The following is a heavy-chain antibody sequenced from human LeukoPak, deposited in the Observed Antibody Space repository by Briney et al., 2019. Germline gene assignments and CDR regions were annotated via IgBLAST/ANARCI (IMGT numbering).Heavy chain of an antibody. CDR1: GFTFSSYG. Sequence: PGGSLRLSCAASGFTFSSYGMHWVRQAPGKGLEWVAFIRYDGSSKYYADSVKGRFTISRDNSKNTLYLQMDSLRAEDAAVYYCARGRGNSGYDVFDYWGQGTLVTVSS. D-gene: IGHD5-12*01. J-gene: IGHJ4*02. CDR2: IRYDGSSK. CDR3: ARGRGNSGYDVFDY. V-gene: IGHV3-30*02.